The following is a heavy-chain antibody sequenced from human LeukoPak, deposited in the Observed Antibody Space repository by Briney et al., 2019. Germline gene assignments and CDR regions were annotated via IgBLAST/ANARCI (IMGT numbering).Heavy chain of an antibody. V-gene: IGHV1-8*01. J-gene: IGHJ4*02. D-gene: IGHD6-13*01. CDR1: GYTFTNYN. CDR2: MNPNSGNT. Sequence: ASVRVSCKASGYTFTNYNIYWGRQASGQGLEWMGWMNPNSGNTGSAQKFQGRVTMTSNTSISTAYMELSSLRSEDTAVYYCARGLRREQQLLRAFDYWGQGTPVTVSS. CDR3: ARGLRREQQLLRAFDY.